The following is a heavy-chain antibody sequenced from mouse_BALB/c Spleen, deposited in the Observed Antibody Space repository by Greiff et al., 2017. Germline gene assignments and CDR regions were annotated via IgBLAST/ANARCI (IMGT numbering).Heavy chain of an antibody. V-gene: IGHV1S81*02. CDR2: INPSNGGT. CDR3: TRSRGLRAWFAY. D-gene: IGHD2-4*01. CDR1: GYTFTSYY. Sequence: QVHVKQSGAELVKPGASVKLSCKASGYTFTSYYMYWVKQRPGQGLEWIGEINPSNGGTNFNEKFKSKATLTVDKSSSTAYMQLSSLTSEDSAVYYCTRSRGLRAWFAYWGQGTLVTVSA. J-gene: IGHJ3*01.